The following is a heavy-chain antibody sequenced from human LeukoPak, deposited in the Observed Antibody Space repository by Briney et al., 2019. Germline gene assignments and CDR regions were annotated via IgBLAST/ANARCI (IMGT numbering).Heavy chain of an antibody. CDR3: ARAQQLVRAKDAFDI. Sequence: SETLSLTCTVSGGSTSSSNWWSWVRQPPGKGLEWIGEIYHSGRTNYNPSLKSRVTISVDKSKNQFSLKLSSVTAADTAVYYCARAQQLVRAKDAFDIWGQGTIVTVSS. J-gene: IGHJ3*02. CDR2: IYHSGRT. V-gene: IGHV4-4*02. CDR1: GGSTSSSNW. D-gene: IGHD6-13*01.